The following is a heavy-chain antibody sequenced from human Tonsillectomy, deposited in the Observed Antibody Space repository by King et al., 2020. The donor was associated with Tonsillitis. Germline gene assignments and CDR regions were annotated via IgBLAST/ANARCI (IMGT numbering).Heavy chain of an antibody. V-gene: IGHV4-59*01. CDR3: ARASVTTFSDAFDI. CDR2: INHSGST. Sequence: VQLQESGPGLVKPSETLSLTCTVSGGSISSYFWTWFRQHPGKGLEWVGYINHSGSTNYNPSLKSRVTISVDTYKNQFSLNLTSVTAADTAVYYCARASVTTFSDAFDIWGQGTVVTVSS. J-gene: IGHJ3*02. CDR1: GGSISSYF. D-gene: IGHD4-17*01.